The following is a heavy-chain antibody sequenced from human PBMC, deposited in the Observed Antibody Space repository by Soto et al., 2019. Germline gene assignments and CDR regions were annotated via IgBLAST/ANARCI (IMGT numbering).Heavy chain of an antibody. Sequence: ASVKVSCKASGYTFTGHYIHCLRQAPEQGPEWMGEIGPETGATRYAQKFQGRVTMTRDMSITTVYMELNNLSPDDTAVYYCGRGRSGQIVVFYWGQGTPVTVSS. CDR2: IGPETGAT. CDR3: GRGRSGQIVVFY. V-gene: IGHV1-2*02. J-gene: IGHJ4*02. CDR1: GYTFTGHY. D-gene: IGHD1-26*01.